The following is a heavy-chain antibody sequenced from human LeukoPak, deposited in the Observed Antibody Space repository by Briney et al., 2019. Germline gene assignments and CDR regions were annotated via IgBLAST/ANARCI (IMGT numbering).Heavy chain of an antibody. Sequence: GGSLRLSCAASGFTFSSHWMQWVRQVPGKGLVWVSRINSDGSVTYYADSVKGRFTISRDNAKNTVYLQMNSLRVEDTAVYYCARGSHHFDSWGQGTLVTVSS. CDR1: GFTFSSHW. V-gene: IGHV3-74*01. J-gene: IGHJ5*01. CDR2: INSDGSVT. CDR3: ARGSHHFDS.